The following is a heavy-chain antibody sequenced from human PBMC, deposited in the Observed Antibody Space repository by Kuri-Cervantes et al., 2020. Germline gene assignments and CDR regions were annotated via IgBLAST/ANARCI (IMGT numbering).Heavy chain of an antibody. CDR2: ISSSGSTI. Sequence: GESLKISCAASGFTFSSYEMNWVRQAPGKGLEWVSYISSSGSTIYYADSVKGRFTISRDHSKNTLYLQMNSLRAEDTAVYYCARTFYYYDSSGYYYWCQGTLVTISS. CDR1: GFTFSSYE. D-gene: IGHD3-22*01. CDR3: ARTFYYYDSSGYYY. V-gene: IGHV3-48*03. J-gene: IGHJ4*02.